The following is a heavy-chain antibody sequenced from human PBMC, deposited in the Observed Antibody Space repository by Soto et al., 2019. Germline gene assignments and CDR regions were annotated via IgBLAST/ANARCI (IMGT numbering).Heavy chain of an antibody. V-gene: IGHV3-21*01. CDR2: ISSSSSYI. D-gene: IGHD2-15*01. CDR3: GRDSRGGILDEIYCSGGSGYAARRGYYGMDV. CDR1: GFTFSSYS. J-gene: IGHJ6*02. Sequence: GGSLRLSCAASGFTFSSYSMNWVRQAPGKGLEWVSSISSSSSYIYYADSVKGRFTISRNNAKNSLYLQMNSLRAEDTAVYYCGRDSRGGILDEIYCSGGSGYAARRGYYGMDVWGQGTTVTVSS.